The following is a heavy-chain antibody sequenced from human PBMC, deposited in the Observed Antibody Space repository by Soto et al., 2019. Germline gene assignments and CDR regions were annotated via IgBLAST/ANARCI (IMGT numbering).Heavy chain of an antibody. Sequence: GGSLRLSCAASGFTFSSYGMHWVRQAPGKGLEWVAVIWYDGSNKYYADSVKGRFTISRDNSKNTLYLQMNSLRAEDTAFYYCARGRGGYYDSSGYPYWGQGTLVTAPQ. CDR1: GFTFSSYG. J-gene: IGHJ4*02. CDR3: ARGRGGYYDSSGYPY. CDR2: IWYDGSNK. V-gene: IGHV3-33*01. D-gene: IGHD3-22*01.